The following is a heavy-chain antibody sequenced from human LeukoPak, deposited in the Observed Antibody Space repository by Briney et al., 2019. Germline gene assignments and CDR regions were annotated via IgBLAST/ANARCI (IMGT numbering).Heavy chain of an antibody. CDR3: ARGLYYYGSGSIRYDAFDI. V-gene: IGHV4-59*01. Sequence: SETLSLTCTVSGGSISSFYWTWIRQPPGKGLEWIGHISYTGGTNYNPSLKSRVSISVGTSKQQLSLKLKSVTAADTAVYYCARGLYYYGSGSIRYDAFDIWGQGTMVTVSS. D-gene: IGHD3-10*01. CDR2: ISYTGGT. CDR1: GGSISSFY. J-gene: IGHJ3*02.